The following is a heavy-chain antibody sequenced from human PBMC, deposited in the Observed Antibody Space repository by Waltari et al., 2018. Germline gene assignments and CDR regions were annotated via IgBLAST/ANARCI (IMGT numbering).Heavy chain of an antibody. J-gene: IGHJ4*02. CDR2: INPNSGDT. Sequence: QVHLVQSGAEVKKPGASVKVSFKASGYNFTGYYIQWVRRAPGQGLEWMGPINPNSGDTNYAQKCQGRVTLTRDTSINRAYMVLSSLKSDDTAGYYCARDLGSDYGNRDYWGQGTLVTVPS. CDR3: ARDLGSDYGNRDY. CDR1: GYNFTGYY. D-gene: IGHD4-17*01. V-gene: IGHV1-2*06.